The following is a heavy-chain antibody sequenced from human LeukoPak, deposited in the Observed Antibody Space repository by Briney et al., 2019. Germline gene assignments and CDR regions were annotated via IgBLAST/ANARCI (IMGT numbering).Heavy chain of an antibody. D-gene: IGHD2-15*01. J-gene: IGHJ4*02. CDR2: INHSGST. V-gene: IGHV4-34*01. Sequence: PSETLSLTCAVYGGSFSGYYWSWIRQPPGKGLEWIGEINHSGSTNYNPSLKSRVTISVDTSKNQFSLKLSSVTAADTTVYYCARGLGYCSGGSCYSTRQRFDVWGQGTLVTVSS. CDR3: ARGLGYCSGGSCYSTRQRFDV. CDR1: GGSFSGYY.